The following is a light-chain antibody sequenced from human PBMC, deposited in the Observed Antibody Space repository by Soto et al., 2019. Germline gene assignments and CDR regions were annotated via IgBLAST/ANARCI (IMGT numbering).Light chain of an antibody. J-gene: IGLJ2*01. V-gene: IGLV2-11*01. CDR3: SSYAGNSRGV. CDR1: SSDVGDYNY. CDR2: DVN. Sequence: QSALTQPRSVSGSPGQSVTISCPGTSSDVGDYNYVSWYQHHPGKAPKLIIYDVNKRPSGVPDRFSGSKSGNTASLTISGLQAEDETDYYCSSYAGNSRGVFGGGTKLTVL.